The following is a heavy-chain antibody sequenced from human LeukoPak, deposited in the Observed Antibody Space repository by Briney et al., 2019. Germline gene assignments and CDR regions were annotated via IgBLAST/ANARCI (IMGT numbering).Heavy chain of an antibody. CDR3: ARTPLGSDIVVVPAADY. CDR1: GGSISSGDYY. CDR2: IYYSGST. V-gene: IGHV4-30-4*08. J-gene: IGHJ4*02. D-gene: IGHD2-2*01. Sequence: SQTLSLTCTVSGGSISSGDYYWSWIRQPPGRGLEWIGYIYYSGSTYYNPSLKSRVTISVDTSKNQLSLKLSSVTAADTAVYYCARTPLGSDIVVVPAADYWGQGTLVTVSS.